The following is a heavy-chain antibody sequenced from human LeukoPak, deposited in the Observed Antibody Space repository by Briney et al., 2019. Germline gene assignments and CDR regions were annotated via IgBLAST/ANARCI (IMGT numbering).Heavy chain of an antibody. V-gene: IGHV4-61*02. D-gene: IGHD3-22*01. CDR1: GGSISSGSYY. CDR2: IYTSGT. J-gene: IGHJ4*02. Sequence: SQTLSLTCTVSGGSISSGSYYWSWIRQPAGKGLEWIGRIYTSGTNYNPSLKSRVTISVDTSKNQFSLKLTSVTAADTAVYYCAGAGNYCDSSGYYYALFDYWGQGTLVTVSS. CDR3: AGAGNYCDSSGYYYALFDY.